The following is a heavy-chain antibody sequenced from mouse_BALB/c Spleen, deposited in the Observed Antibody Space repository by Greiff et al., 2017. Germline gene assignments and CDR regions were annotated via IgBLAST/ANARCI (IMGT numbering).Heavy chain of an antibody. Sequence: QVQLKESGAELVRPGASVTLSCKASGYTFTDYEMHWVKQTPVHGLEWIGAIDPETGGTAYNQKFKGKATLTADKSSSTAYMELRSLKSEDSAVYYCTKYYRYDGVDYWGQGTTLTVSS. D-gene: IGHD2-14*01. CDR2: IDPETGGT. V-gene: IGHV1-15*01. J-gene: IGHJ2*01. CDR3: TKYYRYDGVDY. CDR1: GYTFTDYE.